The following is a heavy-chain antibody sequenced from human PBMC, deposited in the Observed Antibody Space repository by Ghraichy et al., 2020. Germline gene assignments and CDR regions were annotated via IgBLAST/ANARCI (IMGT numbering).Heavy chain of an antibody. CDR3: ARLFDYGDYVDWFDP. CDR2: IYPGDSDT. J-gene: IGHJ5*02. D-gene: IGHD4-17*01. Sequence: GESLNISCKGSGYSFTSYWIGWVRQMPGKGLEWMGIIYPGDSDTRYSPSFQGQVTISADKSISTAYLQWSSLKASDTAMYYCARLFDYGDYVDWFDPWGQGTLVTVSS. CDR1: GYSFTSYW. V-gene: IGHV5-51*01.